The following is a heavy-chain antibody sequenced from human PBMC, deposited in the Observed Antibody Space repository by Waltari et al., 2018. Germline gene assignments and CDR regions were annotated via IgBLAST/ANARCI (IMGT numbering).Heavy chain of an antibody. CDR1: GFTFRNWI. Sequence: QVQLVESGGGVVQPGRSLRLSCAAPGFTFRNWIIHWVRQAPGKGLEWVAAMSYDGISKYYAASVKGRFTLAGDDSKNTVYLQINSLRAEDTAVYYCAREGGTSGYSGYFDYWGQGTLVTVSS. V-gene: IGHV3-30*01. CDR2: MSYDGISK. J-gene: IGHJ4*02. D-gene: IGHD2-15*01. CDR3: AREGGTSGYSGYFDY.